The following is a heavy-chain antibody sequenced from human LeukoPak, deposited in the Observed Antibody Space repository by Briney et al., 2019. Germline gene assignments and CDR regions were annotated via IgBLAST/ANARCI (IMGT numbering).Heavy chain of an antibody. CDR3: ARHTTFYYYYMDV. Sequence: GGSLRLSCAASGFKFSSYWMSWVRQAPGKGLEWVANIKQDGSEKYYADSVKGRFTISRDNAKNSLYLQMNSLRAEDTAVFYCARHTTFYYYYMDVWGKGTTVTVSS. CDR2: IKQDGSEK. D-gene: IGHD2/OR15-2a*01. CDR1: GFKFSSYW. J-gene: IGHJ6*03. V-gene: IGHV3-7*01.